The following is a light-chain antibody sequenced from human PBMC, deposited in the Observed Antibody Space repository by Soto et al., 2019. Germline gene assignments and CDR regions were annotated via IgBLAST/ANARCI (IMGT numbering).Light chain of an antibody. CDR2: SSS. Sequence: DIEMTQSPPILSVSPGEGATLSCRASQRISTNLAWYQHIPGQAPRLLIVSSSRRPTDVPARFSGSGSGTDFTLTISSLQSEDSAFYYCHQRQSWPRTFGQGTKVDI. CDR1: QRISTN. V-gene: IGKV3-15*01. J-gene: IGKJ1*01. CDR3: HQRQSWPRT.